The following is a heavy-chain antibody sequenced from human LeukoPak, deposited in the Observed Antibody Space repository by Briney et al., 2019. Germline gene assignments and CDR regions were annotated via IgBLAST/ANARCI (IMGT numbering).Heavy chain of an antibody. D-gene: IGHD3-22*01. Sequence: ASVKVSFKASGYTFSVYYTHWGRQAPGQGREGMGWIKPKSGGTYYAQKFQGRVTMTRDTSITTAYMALSRLRSDDTAVYYCTKNYYDSGDYYYFDYWGQGTLVTVSS. CDR2: IKPKSGGT. CDR3: TKNYYDSGDYYYFDY. V-gene: IGHV1-2*02. CDR1: GYTFSVYY. J-gene: IGHJ4*02.